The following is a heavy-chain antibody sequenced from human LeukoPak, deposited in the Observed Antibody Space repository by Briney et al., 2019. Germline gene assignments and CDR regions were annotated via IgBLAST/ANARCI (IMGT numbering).Heavy chain of an antibody. V-gene: IGHV4-34*01. CDR2: INHSGST. D-gene: IGHD3-10*01. CDR3: ARHRLIYYGSGSSTYYFDY. CDR1: GGSFSGYY. Sequence: SETLSLTCAVYGGSFSGYYWSWIRQPPGKGLEWIGEINHSGSTNYNPSLKSRVTISVDTSKNQFSLKLSSVTAADTAVYYCARHRLIYYGSGSSTYYFDYWGLGTLVTVSS. J-gene: IGHJ4*02.